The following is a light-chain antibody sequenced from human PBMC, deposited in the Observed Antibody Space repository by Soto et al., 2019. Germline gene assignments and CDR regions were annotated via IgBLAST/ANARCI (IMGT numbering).Light chain of an antibody. CDR3: QHYNNWPPWT. V-gene: IGKV3-15*01. Sequence: EIVMTQSPATLSVSPGERATLSCRASQSVSSNLAWYQQKLGQAPRLLIYGASTRATGIPARFSGNGSGTEFTLTISSLQSEDFAVYYCQHYNNWPPWTFGQGTKVEIK. J-gene: IGKJ1*01. CDR1: QSVSSN. CDR2: GAS.